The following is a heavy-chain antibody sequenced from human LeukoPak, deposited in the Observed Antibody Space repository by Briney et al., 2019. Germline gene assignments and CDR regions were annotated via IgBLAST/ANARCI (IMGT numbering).Heavy chain of an antibody. D-gene: IGHD2-2*01. V-gene: IGHV1-8*02. CDR1: GYTFTGYY. J-gene: IGHJ5*02. CDR2: MDPNSGNT. Sequence: ASVKVSCKASGYTFTGYYMNWVRQATGQGLEWMGWMDPNSGNTGYAQKFQGRVTMTRNTSISTAYMELSSLRSDDTAVYYCARGIVPAATHNWFDPWGQGTLVTVSS. CDR3: ARGIVPAATHNWFDP.